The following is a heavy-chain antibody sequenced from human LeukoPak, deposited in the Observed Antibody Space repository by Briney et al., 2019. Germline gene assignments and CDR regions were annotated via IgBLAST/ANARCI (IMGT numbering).Heavy chain of an antibody. CDR1: GGSISSYY. J-gene: IGHJ3*02. CDR3: ARARYSSSSRAFDI. V-gene: IGHV4-4*07. Sequence: PSETLSLICTVSGGSISSYYWSWIRQPAGKGLEWIGRIYSSGNTNYNPSLMRRVTMSVDTSKNQFSLKLSSVTAADTAVYYCARARYSSSSRAFDIWGQGTVVTVSS. CDR2: IYSSGNT. D-gene: IGHD6-6*01.